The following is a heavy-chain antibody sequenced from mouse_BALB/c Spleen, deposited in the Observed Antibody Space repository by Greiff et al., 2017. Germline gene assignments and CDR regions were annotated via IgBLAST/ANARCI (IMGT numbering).Heavy chain of an antibody. Sequence: EVKLMESGGGLVQPGGSLRLSCATSGFTFTDYYMSWVRQPPGKALEWLGFIRNKANGYTTEYSASVKGRFTISSDNSQSILYLQMHTLTADDSATCCSASASNWLDYWGQGTTLTVSS. D-gene: IGHD4-1*01. V-gene: IGHV7-3*02. CDR1: GFTFTDYY. CDR3: ASASNWLDY. CDR2: IRNKANGYTT. J-gene: IGHJ2*01.